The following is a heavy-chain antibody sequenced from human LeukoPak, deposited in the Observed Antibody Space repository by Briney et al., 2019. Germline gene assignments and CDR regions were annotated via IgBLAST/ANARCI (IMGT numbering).Heavy chain of an antibody. Sequence: SVKVSCKASGGTFSSYVISWVRQAPGQGLEWMGGIVPISGTANYAQKFQGRVTITADEFTSTAYMEVSSLRSEDTAVYYCAGSTWDYWYFDLWGRGTLVTVSS. D-gene: IGHD1-26*01. CDR1: GGTFSSYV. CDR3: AGSTWDYWYFDL. J-gene: IGHJ2*01. V-gene: IGHV1-69*01. CDR2: IVPISGTA.